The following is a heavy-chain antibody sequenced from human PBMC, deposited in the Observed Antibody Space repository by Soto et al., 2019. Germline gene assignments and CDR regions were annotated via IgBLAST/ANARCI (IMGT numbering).Heavy chain of an antibody. D-gene: IGHD2-2*01. Sequence: ASVKVSCKASGYTFTSYAMHWVRQAPGQRLEWMGWINAGNGNTKYSQKFQGRVTITRDTSASTAYMELSSLRSEDTAVYYCARGAPYCSSTSCHGVDYWGQGTLVTVSS. CDR3: ARGAPYCSSTSCHGVDY. V-gene: IGHV1-3*01. CDR2: INAGNGNT. J-gene: IGHJ4*02. CDR1: GYTFTSYA.